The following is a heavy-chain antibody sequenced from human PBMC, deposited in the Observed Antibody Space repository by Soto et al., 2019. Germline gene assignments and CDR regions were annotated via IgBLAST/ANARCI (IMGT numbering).Heavy chain of an antibody. D-gene: IGHD1-26*01. CDR3: AREGGGSNWFDP. CDR2: LIYDGSNK. V-gene: IGHV3-30-3*01. CDR1: GFTFSDYA. J-gene: IGHJ5*02. Sequence: QVQLVESGGGVVQPGRSLRLSCAASGFTFSDYAVHWVRQAPGKGLEWVAYLIYDGSNKYYADSVKGRFSISRDNSNNTLFLQMNSLRTEDTGLYYCAREGGGSNWFDPWGQGTLVTVSS.